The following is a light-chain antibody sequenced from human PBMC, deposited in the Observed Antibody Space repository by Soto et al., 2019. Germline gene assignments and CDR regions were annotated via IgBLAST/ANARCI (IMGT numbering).Light chain of an antibody. CDR1: QAIDSW. CDR2: TGY. Sequence: DIQMTHSPSSVAASVGDRVTISCRASQAIDSWLAWYQQKPGEAPKLLIFTGYLLHSGVPPRFSGSGSGTDFTLTISSLQPEDFATYYCQQTLSFPPTFGQGTKVDIK. J-gene: IGKJ1*01. CDR3: QQTLSFPPT. V-gene: IGKV1-12*01.